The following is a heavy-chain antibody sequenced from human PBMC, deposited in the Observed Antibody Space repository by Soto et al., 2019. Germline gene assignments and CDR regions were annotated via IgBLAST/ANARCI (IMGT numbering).Heavy chain of an antibody. D-gene: IGHD3-10*01. CDR1: GYGFTTYG. V-gene: IGHV1-18*01. CDR2: ISAHNGNT. J-gene: IGHJ4*02. Sequence: QVHLVQSGAEVKKPGASVKVSCKGSGYGFTTYGITWVRQAPAQGLEWMAWISAHNGNTNYAQKLPGRVTVARDTSTRTAYMELRGLRSDATAVYCCARGRYGGYWGQGALVYVSS. CDR3: ARGRYGGY.